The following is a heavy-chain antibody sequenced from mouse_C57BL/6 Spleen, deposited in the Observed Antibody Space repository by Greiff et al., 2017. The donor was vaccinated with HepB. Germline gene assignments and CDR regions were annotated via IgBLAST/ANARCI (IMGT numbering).Heavy chain of an antibody. Sequence: QVQLQQSGPELVKPGASVKISCKASGYAFSSSWMNWVKQRPGKGLEWIGRIYPGDGDTNYNGKFKGKATLTADKSSSTAYMQLSSLTSEDSAVYVCARQEGPGGYFDVWGTGTTVTVSS. CDR1: GYAFSSSW. V-gene: IGHV1-82*01. J-gene: IGHJ1*03. CDR2: IYPGDGDT. CDR3: ARQEGPGGYFDV.